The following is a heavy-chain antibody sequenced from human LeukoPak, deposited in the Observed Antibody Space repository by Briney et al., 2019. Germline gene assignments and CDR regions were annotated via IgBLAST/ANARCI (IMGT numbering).Heavy chain of an antibody. CDR1: GFIFSSYG. Sequence: PGGSLRLSCAASGFIFSSYGMHWVRQAPGKGLEWVAFIWYDGSSEYYADSVKGRFTISRDNSKNTLSLQLNSLRDEDTAVYFCVRGAWYFQYWGQGTLVTVSS. D-gene: IGHD4/OR15-4a*01. J-gene: IGHJ4*02. CDR3: VRGAWYFQY. V-gene: IGHV3-33*01. CDR2: IWYDGSSE.